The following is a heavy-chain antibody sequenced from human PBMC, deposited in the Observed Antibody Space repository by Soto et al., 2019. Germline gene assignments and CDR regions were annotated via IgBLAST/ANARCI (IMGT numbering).Heavy chain of an antibody. V-gene: IGHV4-39*02. Sequence: QMQLQESGPGLVKPSETLSLTCTVSGGSISSWSYYWGWIRQPPGKGLEWIGSIDYSGNTYYDPSLQSRVTISVDTSKNHFSLKLSSVTAADTALYYCARRRTSYGLDVWGQGTTVTVSS. J-gene: IGHJ6*02. CDR2: IDYSGNT. CDR1: GGSISSWSYY. CDR3: ARRRTSYGLDV.